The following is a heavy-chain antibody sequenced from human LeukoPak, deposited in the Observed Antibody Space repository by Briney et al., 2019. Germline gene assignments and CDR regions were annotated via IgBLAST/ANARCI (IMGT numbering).Heavy chain of an antibody. CDR2: ISYDGSNK. J-gene: IGHJ4*02. V-gene: IGHV3-30*04. D-gene: IGHD3-10*01. CDR1: GFTFSSYA. Sequence: HPWGSLRLSCAASGFTFSSYAMHWVRQAPGKGLEWVAVISYDGSNKYYADSVKGRFTISRDNSKNTLYLQMNSLRAEDTAVYYCAKDPRGYYGSGSYFDYWGQGTLVTVSS. CDR3: AKDPRGYYGSGSYFDY.